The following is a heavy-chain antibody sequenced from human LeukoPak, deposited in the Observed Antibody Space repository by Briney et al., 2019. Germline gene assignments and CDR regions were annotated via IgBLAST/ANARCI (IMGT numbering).Heavy chain of an antibody. D-gene: IGHD3-10*01. Sequence: SETLSLTCSVSDDSITMYYWTWIRQPPGKGLEWIGYVDHTGSTNFNPSLNGRVSISRDTSKNQFSLKLSSVTAADTAVYYCARVLKQLTYNNWGQGTLVTVSS. CDR2: VDHTGST. J-gene: IGHJ4*02. CDR3: ARVLKQLTYNN. CDR1: DDSITMYY. V-gene: IGHV4-59*12.